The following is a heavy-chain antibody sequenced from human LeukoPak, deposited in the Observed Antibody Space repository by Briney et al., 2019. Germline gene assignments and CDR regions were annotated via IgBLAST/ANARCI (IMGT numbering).Heavy chain of an antibody. V-gene: IGHV3-74*01. CDR1: GFTFNNYW. J-gene: IGHJ4*02. CDR3: ARITYYSDSSSYYHFDC. Sequence: GGSLRLSRAAYGFTFNNYWMHWVRQPEGKGLVWVSRIDRDGSSTSYADSVKGRFTVSRDNAKNTVYLQMNSLRAEDTAVYYCARITYYSDSSSYYHFDCWGQGTLVTVSS. CDR2: IDRDGSST. D-gene: IGHD3-22*01.